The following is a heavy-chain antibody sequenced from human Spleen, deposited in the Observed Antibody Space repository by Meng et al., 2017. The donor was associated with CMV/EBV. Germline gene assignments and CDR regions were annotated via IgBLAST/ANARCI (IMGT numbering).Heavy chain of an antibody. CDR3: ARFSGNWFSFDS. CDR2: IYYSGSS. D-gene: IGHD1-1*01. J-gene: IGHJ4*02. Sequence: GSGGSVRSGSYYWRWVRQPPGRGLEWIGYIYYSGSSNYNPSLKSRATISVHSSKTQFSLKVASVTAADTAVYFCARFSGNWFSFDSWGQGTLVTVSS. CDR1: GGSVRSGSYY. V-gene: IGHV4-61*01.